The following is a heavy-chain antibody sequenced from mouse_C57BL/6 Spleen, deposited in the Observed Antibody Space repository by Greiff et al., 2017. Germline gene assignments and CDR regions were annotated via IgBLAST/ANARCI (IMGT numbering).Heavy chain of an antibody. J-gene: IGHJ4*01. CDR2: IDPNSGGT. CDR1: GYTFTSYW. D-gene: IGHD1-1*01. V-gene: IGHV1-72*01. Sequence: QVQLQQPGAELVKPGASVKLSCKASGYTFTSYWMNWVKQRPGRGLEWIGRIDPNSGGTKYNEKFKSKATLTVDKPSSTAYMQLSSLTSEDSAVYFCASPTVEVAYCAMDYWGQGTSVTVSS. CDR3: ASPTVEVAYCAMDY.